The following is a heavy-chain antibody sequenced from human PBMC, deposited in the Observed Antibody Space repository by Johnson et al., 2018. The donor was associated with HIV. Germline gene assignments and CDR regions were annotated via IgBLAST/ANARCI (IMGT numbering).Heavy chain of an antibody. V-gene: IGHV3-30*04. CDR2: ITHDGSKK. CDR1: GFTFSRYA. J-gene: IGHJ3*02. CDR3: ARGEDGVDAFAS. Sequence: QLVESGGGVVQPGRSLRLSCVASGFTFSRYAVHWFRQAPGKGLEWVAIITHDGSKKYYADSVKGRFTISRDNSKNTLYLQMNSLRAEDTAVYYCARGEDGVDAFASWGQGTMVTVSS. D-gene: IGHD4-17*01.